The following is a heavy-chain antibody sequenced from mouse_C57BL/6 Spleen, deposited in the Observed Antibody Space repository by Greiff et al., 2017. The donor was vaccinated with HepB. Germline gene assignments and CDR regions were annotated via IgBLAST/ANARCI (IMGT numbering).Heavy chain of an antibody. CDR2: IDPANGNT. J-gene: IGHJ3*01. CDR3: ASYYSYQAWFAY. Sequence: VHVKQSVAELVRPGASVKLSCTASGFNIKNTYMHWVKQRPEQGLEWIGRIDPANGNTKYAPKFQGKATITADTSSNTAYLQLSSLTSEDTAIYYCASYYSYQAWFAYWGQGTLVTVSA. D-gene: IGHD2-12*01. V-gene: IGHV14-3*01. CDR1: GFNIKNTY.